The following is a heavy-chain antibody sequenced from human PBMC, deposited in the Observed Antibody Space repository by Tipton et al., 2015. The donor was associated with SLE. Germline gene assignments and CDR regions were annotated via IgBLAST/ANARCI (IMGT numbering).Heavy chain of an antibody. CDR3: AGSGDRSGYLLNGANDI. Sequence: TLSLTCTVSDGSISDSYWTWIRQPAGEGLEWIGRIYASGSTNYNPSLRGRAAMSVDTSKSHFSLKLTSVTAADTAVYYCAGSGDRSGYLLNGANDIWGPGAMVTVSS. CDR1: DGSISDSY. D-gene: IGHD6-19*01. J-gene: IGHJ3*02. V-gene: IGHV4-4*07. CDR2: IYASGST.